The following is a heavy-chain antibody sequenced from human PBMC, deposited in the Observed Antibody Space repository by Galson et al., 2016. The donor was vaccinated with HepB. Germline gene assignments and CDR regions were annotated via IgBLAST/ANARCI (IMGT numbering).Heavy chain of an antibody. CDR3: ARDYNSDSHYYHYALDV. CDR2: ISGSGRSGNTI. CDR1: GFTFSDHY. Sequence: SLRLSCAASGFTFSDHYMTWIRQAPGKGLEWLSYISGSGRSGNTIQYADSVKGRLTISRDNDKNLLHLQMNSLGVEDTAVYYCARDYNSDSHYYHYALDVWGQGTTVTVSS. D-gene: IGHD4-11*01. V-gene: IGHV3-11*01. J-gene: IGHJ6*02.